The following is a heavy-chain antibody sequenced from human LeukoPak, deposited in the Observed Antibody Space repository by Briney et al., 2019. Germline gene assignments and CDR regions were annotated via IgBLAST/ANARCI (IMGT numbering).Heavy chain of an antibody. CDR3: ANGATSYSACALHIGDY. CDR2: IRFDGTNT. CDR1: GITFSRFG. Sequence: GGSLRLSCAASGITFSRFGMHWVRQAPGKGLEWVAFIRFDGTNTYYADSVKGRFTISRDDSKSTLYVQMTSLRPEDTAVYYCANGATSYSACALHIGDYWGQGTLVIVSS. D-gene: IGHD4-11*01. J-gene: IGHJ4*02. V-gene: IGHV3-30*02.